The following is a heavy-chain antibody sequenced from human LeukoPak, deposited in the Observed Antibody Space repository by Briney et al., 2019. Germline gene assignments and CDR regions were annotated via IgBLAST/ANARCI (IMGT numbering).Heavy chain of an antibody. J-gene: IGHJ6*02. V-gene: IGHV3-9*01. Sequence: PGRSLRLSCAASGLTFDDYAMHWVRQAPGKGLEWVSGISWNSGSIGYADSVKGRFTISRDNAKNSLYLRMNSLRAEDTALYYCAKDLTLLGYCTNGVCRGMDVWGQGTTVTVSS. CDR2: ISWNSGSI. D-gene: IGHD2-8*01. CDR3: AKDLTLLGYCTNGVCRGMDV. CDR1: GLTFDDYA.